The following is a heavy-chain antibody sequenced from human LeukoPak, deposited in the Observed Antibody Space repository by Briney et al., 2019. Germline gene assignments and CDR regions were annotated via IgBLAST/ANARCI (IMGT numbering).Heavy chain of an antibody. V-gene: IGHV1-2*02. Sequence: APVKVSCKASGYTFTGYYMHWVRQAPGQGLEWMGWINPNSGGTNYAQKFQGRVTMTRDTSISTAYMELSRLRSDDTAVYYCARGPKTYYYDSSGYYYYWGQGTLVTVSS. CDR3: ARGPKTYYYDSSGYYYY. J-gene: IGHJ4*02. D-gene: IGHD3-22*01. CDR2: INPNSGGT. CDR1: GYTFTGYY.